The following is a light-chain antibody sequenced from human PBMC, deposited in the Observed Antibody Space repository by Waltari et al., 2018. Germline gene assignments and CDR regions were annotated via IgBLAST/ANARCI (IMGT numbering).Light chain of an antibody. CDR1: VLAAKY. V-gene: IGLV3-27*01. Sequence: YDLAQPFSVSVSPGQTATITCSGDVLAAKYVRWFQQRPGQAPTLILYQDTERPSGIPERFSGSSSGSTVTLTIRGALLEDEADYHCHAAADNNWFFGGGTKLTVL. CDR3: HAAADNNWF. CDR2: QDT. J-gene: IGLJ2*01.